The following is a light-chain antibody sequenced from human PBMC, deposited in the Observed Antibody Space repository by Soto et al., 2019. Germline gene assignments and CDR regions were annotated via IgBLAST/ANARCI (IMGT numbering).Light chain of an antibody. V-gene: IGLV1-47*01. CDR3: AAWDDRLSDVI. Sequence: VLTQPPSASGTPGQRVTISCSGSRSNIGSNYVYWYQQLPGTAPKLVIYRNNQRPSGVPDRFSGSKSGASASLVISGLRSEDEADYYCAAWDDRLSDVIFGGGTKVTVL. J-gene: IGLJ2*01. CDR1: RSNIGSNY. CDR2: RNN.